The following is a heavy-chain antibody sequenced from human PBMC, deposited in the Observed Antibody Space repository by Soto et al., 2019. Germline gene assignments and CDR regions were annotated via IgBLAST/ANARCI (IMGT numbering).Heavy chain of an antibody. J-gene: IGHJ4*02. CDR2: INPGNGKT. D-gene: IGHD1-26*01. CDR1: RYNFTDYA. Sequence: QVHLVQSGAEVKKPGASVKVSCKGSRYNFTDYAMHWVRQAPGQGLEWMGWINPGNGKTKYSQSFQTRITIYGDTSASTVYMELSSLRSEDTAIYYCTRVRTGVGWDYWGQGTLVTVSS. V-gene: IGHV1-3*01. CDR3: TRVRTGVGWDY.